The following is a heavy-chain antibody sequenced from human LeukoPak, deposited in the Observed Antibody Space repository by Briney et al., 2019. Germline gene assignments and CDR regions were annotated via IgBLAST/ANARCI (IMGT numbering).Heavy chain of an antibody. CDR1: GFTFSSYA. CDR3: AKDGGEMATISA. Sequence: PGGSLRLSCAASGFTFSSYAMHWVRQALGKGLEWVAVISYDGSNKYYADSVKGRFTISRDNSKNTLYLQMNSLRAEDTAVYYCAKDGGEMATISAWGQGTLVTVSS. D-gene: IGHD5-24*01. CDR2: ISYDGSNK. V-gene: IGHV3-30*04. J-gene: IGHJ4*02.